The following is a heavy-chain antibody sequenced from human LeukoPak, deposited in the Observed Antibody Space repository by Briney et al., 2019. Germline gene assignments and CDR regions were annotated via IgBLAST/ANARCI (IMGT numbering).Heavy chain of an antibody. CDR2: ISGSGGST. Sequence: GGSLRLSCAASGFTFSSYAMSWVRQAPGKGLEWVSAISGSGGSTYYADSVKGRFTVSRDNSKNTLYLQMKSLRAEDTAVYYCARGQTYYDFWRGYVWGQGTLVTVSS. CDR3: ARGQTYYDFWRGYV. CDR1: GFTFSSYA. V-gene: IGHV3-23*01. J-gene: IGHJ4*02. D-gene: IGHD3-3*01.